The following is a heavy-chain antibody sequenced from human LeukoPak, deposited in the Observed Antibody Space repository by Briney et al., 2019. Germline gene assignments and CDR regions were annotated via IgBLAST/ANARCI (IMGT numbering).Heavy chain of an antibody. Sequence: SETLSLTCAVYGGSFSGYYWSWIRQPPGKGLEWIGEINHSGSTNYNPSLKSRVTISVDTSKNQFSLKLSSVTAADTAVYYCARLKRVSGGYFDLWGRGTLVTVSS. CDR1: GGSFSGYY. J-gene: IGHJ2*01. V-gene: IGHV4-34*01. CDR3: ARLKRVSGGYFDL. D-gene: IGHD3-10*01. CDR2: INHSGST.